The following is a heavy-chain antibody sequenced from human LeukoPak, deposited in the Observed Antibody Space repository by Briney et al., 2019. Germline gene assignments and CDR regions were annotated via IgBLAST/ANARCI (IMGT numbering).Heavy chain of an antibody. Sequence: GGFLRLSCAASGFTFSSYSMNWVRQAPGKGLEWVSSISSSSSYIYYADSVKGRFTISRDNAKNSLYLQMNSLRAEDTAVYYCARGLLEWSVAYWGQGTLVTVSS. CDR3: ARGLLEWSVAY. J-gene: IGHJ4*02. CDR1: GFTFSSYS. V-gene: IGHV3-21*01. CDR2: ISSSSSYI. D-gene: IGHD3-3*01.